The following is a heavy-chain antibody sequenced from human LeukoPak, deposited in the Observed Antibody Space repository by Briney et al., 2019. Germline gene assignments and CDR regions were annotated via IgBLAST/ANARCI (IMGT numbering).Heavy chain of an antibody. J-gene: IGHJ4*02. CDR1: GFTFNTYS. CDR3: ARDSDRYCSGGSCQRFDY. CDR2: ISSSSSYI. V-gene: IGHV3-21*01. Sequence: GGSLRLSCAASGFTFNTYSMNWVRQAPGKGLEWVSSISSSSSYIYYADSVKGRFTISRDNAKNSLYLQMNSLRAEDTAVYYCARDSDRYCSGGSCQRFDYWGQGILVTVSS. D-gene: IGHD2-15*01.